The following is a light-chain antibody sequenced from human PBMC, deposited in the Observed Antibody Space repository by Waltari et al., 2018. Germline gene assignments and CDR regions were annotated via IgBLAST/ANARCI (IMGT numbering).Light chain of an antibody. V-gene: IGLV3-10*01. CDR1: ALPTKY. Sequence: SYELAQPPSVSVSPGQTARIPCSGDALPTKYVYWYHQKSGQAPVLVIYEDGKRPSGIPGRCAGSSSGTMATLTISGAQVEDEADYYCYSADSSGNHRVFGGGTKLTVL. J-gene: IGLJ3*02. CDR3: YSADSSGNHRV. CDR2: EDG.